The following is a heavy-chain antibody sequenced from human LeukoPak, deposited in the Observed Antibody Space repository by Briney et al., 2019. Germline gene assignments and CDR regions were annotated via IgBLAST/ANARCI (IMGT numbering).Heavy chain of an antibody. CDR2: IRSKGNSYAT. Sequence: PGGSLTLSCAASGFTFSGSSMHWVRQASGKGLEWVGRIRSKGNSYATVYAASVKGRFTISRDDSKNTAYLQMNSLKTEDTAVYYCTRPGYYYDSSGYYYDYYYMDVWGKGTTVTVSS. V-gene: IGHV3-73*01. CDR3: TRPGYYYDSSGYYYDYYYMDV. CDR1: GFTFSGSS. J-gene: IGHJ6*03. D-gene: IGHD3-22*01.